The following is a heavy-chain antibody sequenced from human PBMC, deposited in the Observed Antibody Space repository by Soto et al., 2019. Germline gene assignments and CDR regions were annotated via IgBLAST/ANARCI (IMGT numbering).Heavy chain of an antibody. CDR3: ARDPSIAAAGTGYYYYGMDV. D-gene: IGHD6-13*01. CDR2: IWYDGSNK. CDR1: GFTFSSYG. J-gene: IGHJ6*02. V-gene: IGHV3-33*01. Sequence: QVQLVESGGGVVQPGRSLRLSCAASGFTFSSYGIHWVRQAPGKGLEWVAVIWYDGSNKYYADSVKGRFTISRDNSKNTLYLQMNSLRAEDTAVYYCARDPSIAAAGTGYYYYGMDVWGQGTTVTVSS.